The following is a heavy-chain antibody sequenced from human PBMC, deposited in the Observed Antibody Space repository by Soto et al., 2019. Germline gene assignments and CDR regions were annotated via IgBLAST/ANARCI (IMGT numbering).Heavy chain of an antibody. V-gene: IGHV4-38-2*01. J-gene: IGHJ2*01. Sequence: PGKGLEWIGSIYHGGSTYYNPSLNSRVTLSIDMTNNHVSLILNSVTAADTAVYYCAILFQSEHGIRDTVPVSAFLLNRSSDL. CDR2: IYHGGST. CDR3: AILFQSEHGIRDTVPVSAFLLNRSSDL. D-gene: IGHD5-18*01.